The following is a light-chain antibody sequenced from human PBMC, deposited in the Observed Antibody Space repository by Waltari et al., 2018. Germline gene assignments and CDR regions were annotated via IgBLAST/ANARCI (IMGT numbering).Light chain of an antibody. V-gene: IGKV1-17*01. CDR2: AAF. CDR3: LQHNTYPLT. Sequence: DIQMTLSPSSLSASVGDRVTIACRASQGIRNDLGWFQQKPGRAPKRLIYAAFRLQTGVPSRFSGSGFGTEFTLTISSLRPEDFAIYYCLQHNTYPLTYGGGTKVEV. CDR1: QGIRND. J-gene: IGKJ4*01.